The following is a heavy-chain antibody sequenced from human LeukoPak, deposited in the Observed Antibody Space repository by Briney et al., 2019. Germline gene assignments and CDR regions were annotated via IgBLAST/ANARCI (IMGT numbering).Heavy chain of an antibody. V-gene: IGHV1-2*02. CDR3: AGRGIRLDAFDI. CDR1: GYTFTGYY. D-gene: IGHD5-18*01. CDR2: INPNSGCT. J-gene: IGHJ3*02. Sequence: ASVNVSCTASGYTFTGYYMHWVRQAPGQGLEWMGWINPNSGCTYYAQKCQGRVTMARDTSISTAYMELSRLRSDDTAEYYCAGRGIRLDAFDIWGQGTMVTVSS.